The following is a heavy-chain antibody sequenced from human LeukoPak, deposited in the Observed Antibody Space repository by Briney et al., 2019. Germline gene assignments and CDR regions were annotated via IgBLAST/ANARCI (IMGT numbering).Heavy chain of an antibody. D-gene: IGHD3-3*01. CDR3: ARGLRFLEWSHNWFDP. CDR1: GYTFTGYY. CDR2: INPNSGGT. Sequence: ASVKVSCKASGYTFTGYYMRWVRQAPGQGLEWMGRINPNSGGTNYAQKFQGRVTMTRDTSISTAYMELSRLRSDDTAVYYCARGLRFLEWSHNWFDPWGQGTLVTVSS. J-gene: IGHJ5*02. V-gene: IGHV1-2*06.